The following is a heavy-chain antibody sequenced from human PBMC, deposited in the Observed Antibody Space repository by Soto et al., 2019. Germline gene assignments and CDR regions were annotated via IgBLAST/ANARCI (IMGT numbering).Heavy chain of an antibody. V-gene: IGHV3-30-3*01. Sequence: GGSLRLSCAASGFTFSSYAMDWVRQAPGKGLEWVAVISYDGSNKYYADSVKGRLTVSRDNSKNTLYLQMNSLRAEDTAVYYCARSRGVTSNYFDYWGQGTLVTVSS. D-gene: IGHD2-21*02. CDR2: ISYDGSNK. J-gene: IGHJ4*02. CDR1: GFTFSSYA. CDR3: ARSRGVTSNYFDY.